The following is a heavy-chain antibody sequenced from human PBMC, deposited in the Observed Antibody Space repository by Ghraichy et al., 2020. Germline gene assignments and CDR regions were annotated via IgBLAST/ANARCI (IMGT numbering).Heavy chain of an antibody. J-gene: IGHJ6*03. D-gene: IGHD6-6*01. CDR3: ARALYASSSYRDDYYYYYMDV. V-gene: IGHV3-53*01. Sequence: GGSLRLSCAASGFTVSSNYMSWVRQAPGKGLEWVSVIYSGGSTYYADSVKGRFTISRDNSKNTLYLQMNSLRAEDTAVNYCARALYASSSYRDDYYYYYMDVWGKGTTVTVSS. CDR1: GFTVSSNY. CDR2: IYSGGST.